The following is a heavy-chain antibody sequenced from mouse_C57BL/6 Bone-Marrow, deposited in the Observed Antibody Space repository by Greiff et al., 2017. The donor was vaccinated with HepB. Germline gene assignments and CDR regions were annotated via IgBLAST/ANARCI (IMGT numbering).Heavy chain of an antibody. CDR2: IDPENGDT. CDR1: GFNIKDDY. J-gene: IGHJ3*01. Sequence: EVQLQQSGAELVRPGASVKLSCTASGFNIKDDYMHWVKQRPEQGLEWIGWIDPENGDTEYASKFQGKATITADTSSNTAYLQLSSLTSEDTAVYYCTTLITTVVAPGDYWGQGTLVTVSA. D-gene: IGHD1-1*01. CDR3: TTLITTVVAPGDY. V-gene: IGHV14-4*01.